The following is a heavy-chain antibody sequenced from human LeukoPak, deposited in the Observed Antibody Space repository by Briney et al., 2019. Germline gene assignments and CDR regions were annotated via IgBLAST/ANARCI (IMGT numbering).Heavy chain of an antibody. CDR2: IYYSGST. V-gene: IGHV4-59*01. Sequence: SETLSLTCTVSGGSISSYYWSWIRQPPGKGLEWIGYIYYSGSTNYNPSLKSRVTISVDTSKNQFSLKLSPVTAADTAVYYCARGDAGIDYWGQGTLVTVSS. CDR1: GGSISSYY. CDR3: ARGDAGIDY. J-gene: IGHJ4*02.